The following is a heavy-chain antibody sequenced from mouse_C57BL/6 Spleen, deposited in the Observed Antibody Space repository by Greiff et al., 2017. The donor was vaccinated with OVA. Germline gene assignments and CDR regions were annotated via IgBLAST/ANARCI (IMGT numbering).Heavy chain of an antibody. CDR1: GYTFTDYY. V-gene: IGHV1-19*01. CDR3: ARGGVVATDYAMDY. CDR2: INPYNGGP. D-gene: IGHD1-1*01. J-gene: IGHJ4*01. Sequence: VQLKQSGPVLVKPGASVKMSCKASGYTFTDYYMNWVKQSHGKSLEWIGVINPYNGGPSYNQKFKGKATLTVDKSSSTAYMELNSLTSEDSAVYYCARGGVVATDYAMDYWGQGTSVTVSS.